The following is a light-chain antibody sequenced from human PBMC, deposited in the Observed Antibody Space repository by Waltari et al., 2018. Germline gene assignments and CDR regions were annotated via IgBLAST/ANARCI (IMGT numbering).Light chain of an antibody. J-gene: IGKJ1*01. CDR1: QSVSRY. V-gene: IGKV3-20*01. CDR3: QKYGSLPAT. CDR2: DAS. Sequence: DIVLPQSPGTLSLSPGERATLSCRASQSVSRYLAWYQQKPGQAPRLLIYDASTRATGLPGRFSCSGSGTDFSLTISRLEPEDFAVYYCQKYGSLPATFGQGTKVEIK.